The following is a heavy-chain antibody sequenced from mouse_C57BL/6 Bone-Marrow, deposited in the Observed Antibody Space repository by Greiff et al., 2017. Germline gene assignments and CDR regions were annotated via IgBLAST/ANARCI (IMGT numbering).Heavy chain of an antibody. V-gene: IGHV1-15*01. CDR2: IDPETGGT. CDR1: GYTFTDYE. J-gene: IGHJ1*03. CDR3: TSRILRFNWYFDV. Sequence: QVQLQQSGAELVRPGASVTLSCKASGYTFTDYEMHWVKQTPVHGLEWIGAIDPETGGTAYNQKFKGKAILTANKSSSTAYMELRSLTFEDSAVDDCTSRILRFNWYFDVWGTGTTVTVSS. D-gene: IGHD1-1*01.